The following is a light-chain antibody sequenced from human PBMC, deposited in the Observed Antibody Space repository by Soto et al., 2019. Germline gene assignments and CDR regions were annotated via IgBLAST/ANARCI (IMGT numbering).Light chain of an antibody. CDR3: QQYNSYQWT. J-gene: IGKJ1*01. CDR1: QSISSW. CDR2: DAS. V-gene: IGKV1-5*01. Sequence: DIQMTQSPSTLSASVGDRVTITCRASQSISSWLAWYQQKPGKAPNLLSYDASNLESGVPSRFSGSGSGTEFTLSISSLQPDDFATYYCQQYNSYQWTFGQGTKVEIK.